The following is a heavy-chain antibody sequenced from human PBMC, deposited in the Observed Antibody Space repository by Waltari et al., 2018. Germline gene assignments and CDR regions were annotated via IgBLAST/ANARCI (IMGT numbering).Heavy chain of an antibody. D-gene: IGHD4-17*01. Sequence: EVQLVESGGGLVKPGGSLRFSCAASGFLFSSYSLNWVRQVPGKGLEWVSAISSRSNYIYSAGSVKGRFAISRDNAKNSLYLQMNSLRAEDTAVYYCARATVTTFNYFGLDVWGQGTTVTVSS. CDR1: GFLFSSYS. V-gene: IGHV3-21*06. CDR2: ISSRSNYI. J-gene: IGHJ6*02. CDR3: ARATVTTFNYFGLDV.